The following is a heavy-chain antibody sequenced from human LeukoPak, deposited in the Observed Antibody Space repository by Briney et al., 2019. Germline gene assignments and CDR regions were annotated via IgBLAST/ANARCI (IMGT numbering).Heavy chain of an antibody. D-gene: IGHD4-23*01. V-gene: IGHV3-9*01. CDR3: ASPTDYGGNSAHYYYYYGMDV. CDR1: GFRFDDSA. CDR2: ISWDSGSI. Sequence: GGSLRLSCAASGFRFDDSAMHWLRQSQLKGLEWVSGISWDSGSIGFADSVKGRFSVSRDNAKNSLYLQMNSLRAEDTAVYYCASPTDYGGNSAHYYYYYGMDVWGQGTTVTVSS. J-gene: IGHJ6*02.